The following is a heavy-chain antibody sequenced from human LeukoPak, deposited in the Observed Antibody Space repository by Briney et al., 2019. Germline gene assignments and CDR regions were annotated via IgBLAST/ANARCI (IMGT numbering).Heavy chain of an antibody. D-gene: IGHD3-3*01. V-gene: IGHV1-18*01. J-gene: IGHJ6*02. CDR3: ARDVYHDFWSGYYRDYYYYYGMDV. CDR1: GGTFSSYA. Sequence: ASVKVSCKASGGTFSSYAISWVRQAPGQGLEWMGWISAYNGNTSYAQKLQGRVTMTTDTSTSTAYMELRSLRSDDTAVYYCARDVYHDFWSGYYRDYYYYYGMDVWGQGTTVTVSS. CDR2: ISAYNGNT.